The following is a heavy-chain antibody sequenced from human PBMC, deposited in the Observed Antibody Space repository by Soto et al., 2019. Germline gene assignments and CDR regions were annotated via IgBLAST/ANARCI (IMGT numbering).Heavy chain of an antibody. J-gene: IGHJ6*02. CDR3: AKNSGSYYYYGMDV. V-gene: IGHV3-30*18. D-gene: IGHD1-26*01. CDR2: ISYDGSNK. CDR1: GSTFRSYA. Sequence: SLIFFFPASGSTFRSYAMHFVRHAPCKSMEWVGVISYDGSNKYYAESVKGRFNISRDNSKNTLYLKMNSMRVEDKAVYYCAKNSGSYYYYGMDVWGQGTTVT.